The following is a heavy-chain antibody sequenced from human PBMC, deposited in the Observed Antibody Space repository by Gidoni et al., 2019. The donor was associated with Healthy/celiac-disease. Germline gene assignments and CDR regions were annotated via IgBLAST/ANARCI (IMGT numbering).Heavy chain of an antibody. D-gene: IGHD6-6*01. CDR2: ISWNSGSI. CDR3: AKANGRIEEYSSSGVYFDY. Sequence: DVQLVESGGGLVQPGRSLRLSCAASGFTFDDSAMHWVRQAPGKGLEWVSGISWNSGSIGYADSVKGRFTISRDNAKNSLYLQMNSLRAEDTALYYGAKANGRIEEYSSSGVYFDYWGQGTLVTVSS. J-gene: IGHJ4*02. CDR1: GFTFDDSA. V-gene: IGHV3-9*01.